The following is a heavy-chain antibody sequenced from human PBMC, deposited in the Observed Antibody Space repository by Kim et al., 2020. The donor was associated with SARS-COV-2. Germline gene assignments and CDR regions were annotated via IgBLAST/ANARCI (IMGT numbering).Heavy chain of an antibody. CDR2: IYHSGST. J-gene: IGHJ4*02. CDR1: GGSISSGGYS. V-gene: IGHV4-30-2*01. D-gene: IGHD3-10*01. Sequence: SETLSLTCAVSGGSISSGGYSWSWIRQPPGKGLEWIGYIYHSGSTDYNPSLKSRVTISVDRSKNQFSLKLSSVTAADTAVYYCARSTAGFGELLLWGQGTPGTVSS. CDR3: ARSTAGFGELLL.